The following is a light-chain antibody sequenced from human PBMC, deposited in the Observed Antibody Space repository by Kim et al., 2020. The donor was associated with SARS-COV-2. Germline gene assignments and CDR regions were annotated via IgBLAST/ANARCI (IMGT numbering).Light chain of an antibody. J-gene: IGKJ2*03. CDR1: QSVSSN. CDR3: QQYNYWPPMYR. CDR2: GAS. V-gene: IGKV3-15*01. Sequence: EIVMTQSQATLPVSPGERDTPSCRASQSVSSNLAWYQQKPGQAPRLLIYGASTRATGIPARFSGRGSGAEFTLTISSLQSEDFAVYYCQQYNYWPPMYRFAQGTKL.